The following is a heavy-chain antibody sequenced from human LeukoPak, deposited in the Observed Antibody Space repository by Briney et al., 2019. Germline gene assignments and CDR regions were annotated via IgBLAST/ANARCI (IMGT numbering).Heavy chain of an antibody. V-gene: IGHV4-59*01. Sequence: PSETLSLTCAVYGGSFSGYYWSWIRQPPGRGLEYIGHVYYSGNTDYNPSLKSRVTMSVDTSKNQFSLRLNSVTAADTAVYYCARWYCSTTTCYYLDHWGQGTLVTVSS. CDR3: ARWYCSTTTCYYLDH. CDR2: VYYSGNT. J-gene: IGHJ4*02. CDR1: GGSFSGYY. D-gene: IGHD2-2*01.